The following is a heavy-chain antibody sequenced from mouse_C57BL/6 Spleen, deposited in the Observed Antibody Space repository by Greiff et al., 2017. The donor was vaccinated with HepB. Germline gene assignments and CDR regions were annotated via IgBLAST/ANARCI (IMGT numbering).Heavy chain of an antibody. CDR1: GYTFTSYW. J-gene: IGHJ3*01. CDR2: IDTNSGGT. V-gene: IGHV1-72*01. Sequence: QVQLQQPGAELVKPGASVKLSCKASGYTFTSYWMHWVKQRPGRGLEWIGRIDTNSGGTKYNEKFKSKATLTVDKPSSTAYMQLSSLTSEDSAVYYCAREIYDGYYVAYWGQGTLVTVSA. D-gene: IGHD2-3*01. CDR3: AREIYDGYYVAY.